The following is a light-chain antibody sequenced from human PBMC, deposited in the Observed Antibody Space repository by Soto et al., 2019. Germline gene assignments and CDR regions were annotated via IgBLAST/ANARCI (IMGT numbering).Light chain of an antibody. CDR1: STDFVGYNR. Sequence: QSVLTQPPSVSGSPGQSVTISCTGTSTDFVGYNRVSWYQQPPGTAPKLMIYEVSKRPSGVPDRFSGSKSGTSASLAISGLQSEDEADYYCAVWDDRLSDLLFGGGTKVTVL. V-gene: IGLV2-18*01. CDR2: EVS. CDR3: AVWDDRLSDLL. J-gene: IGLJ2*01.